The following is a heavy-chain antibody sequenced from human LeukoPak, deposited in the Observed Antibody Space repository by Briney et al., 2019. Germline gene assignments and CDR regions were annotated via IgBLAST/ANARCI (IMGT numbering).Heavy chain of an antibody. CDR3: ARGSYGGIVVVVAATPNRPLDY. Sequence: SETLSLTCAVYGGSFSGYYWSWIRQPPGKGLEWIGEIDHSGSTNYNPSLKSRVTISVDTSKNQFSLKLSSVTAADTAVYYCARGSYGGIVVVVAATPNRPLDYWGQGTLVTVSS. D-gene: IGHD2-15*01. CDR2: IDHSGST. J-gene: IGHJ4*02. CDR1: GGSFSGYY. V-gene: IGHV4-34*01.